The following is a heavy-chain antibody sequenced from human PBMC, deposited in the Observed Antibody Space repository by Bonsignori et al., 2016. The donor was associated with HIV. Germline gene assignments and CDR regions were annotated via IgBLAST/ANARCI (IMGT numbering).Heavy chain of an antibody. J-gene: IGHJ4*02. CDR3: AKDPGDSSSSFDY. CDR2: IWYDGSNK. D-gene: IGHD3-22*01. V-gene: IGHV3-33*06. Sequence: WIRQPPGKGLEWVAVIWYDGSNKYYADSVKGRFTISRDNSKNTLYLQMNSLRAEDTAVYYCAKDPGDSSSSFDYWGQGTLVTVSS.